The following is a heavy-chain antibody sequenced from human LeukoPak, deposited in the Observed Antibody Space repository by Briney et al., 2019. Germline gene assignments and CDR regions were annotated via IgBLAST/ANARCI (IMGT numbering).Heavy chain of an antibody. Sequence: GGSLRLSCAASGFTFSSYAMSWVRQAPGKGLEWVSAISGSGGSTYYADSVKGRFTISRDNSKNTLYLQMNSLRAEDTAVYYCAEDSDRLYCSGGSCYGDYWGQGTLATVSS. J-gene: IGHJ4*02. V-gene: IGHV3-23*01. CDR2: ISGSGGST. D-gene: IGHD2-15*01. CDR1: GFTFSSYA. CDR3: AEDSDRLYCSGGSCYGDY.